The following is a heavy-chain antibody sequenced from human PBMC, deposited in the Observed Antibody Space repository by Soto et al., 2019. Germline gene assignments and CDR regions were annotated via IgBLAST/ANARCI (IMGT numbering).Heavy chain of an antibody. D-gene: IGHD4-17*01. CDR2: LSSSSSTI. V-gene: IGHV3-48*02. Sequence: EVQLVESGGGLVEPGGSLRLSSAASGFTFSSYSMNWVREAPGKGLEWVSYLSSSSSTIYYADSVKGRFTISRDNAKNSLYLQMHSLRDEDTAVYYCARDRKAYGDYWGGFDYWGQGTLVTVSS. J-gene: IGHJ4*02. CDR1: GFTFSSYS. CDR3: ARDRKAYGDYWGGFDY.